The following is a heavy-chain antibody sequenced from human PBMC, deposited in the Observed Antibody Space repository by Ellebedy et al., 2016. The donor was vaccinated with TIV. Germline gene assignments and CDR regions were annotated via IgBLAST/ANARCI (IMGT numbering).Heavy chain of an antibody. D-gene: IGHD6-19*01. CDR2: ISSGSSYT. CDR3: ARVRGGWTASGAFDI. V-gene: IGHV3-11*06. J-gene: IGHJ3*02. CDR1: GFTFSDYY. Sequence: GESLKISCAASGFTFSDYYMSWIRQAPGKGLEWVSYISSGSSYTNYADSVKGRFTISRDNAKNSLYLQMNSLRAEDTAVYYCARVRGGWTASGAFDIWGQGTMVTVSS.